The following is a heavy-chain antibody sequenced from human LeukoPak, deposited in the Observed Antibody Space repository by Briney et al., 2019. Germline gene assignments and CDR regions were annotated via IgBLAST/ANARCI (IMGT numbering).Heavy chain of an antibody. CDR3: ASTSEEQWLVTYFDY. CDR2: IIPILEIA. V-gene: IGHV1-69*04. J-gene: IGHJ4*02. Sequence: SVKVSCKASGGTFSSYAISWVRQAPGQGLEWMGRIIPILEIANYAQKFQGRVTITTDESTSTAYMELSSLRSEDTAVYYCASTSEEQWLVTYFDYWGQGTLVTVSS. CDR1: GGTFSSYA. D-gene: IGHD6-19*01.